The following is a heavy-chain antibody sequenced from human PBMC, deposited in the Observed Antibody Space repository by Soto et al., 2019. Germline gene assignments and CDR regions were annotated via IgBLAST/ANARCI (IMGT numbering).Heavy chain of an antibody. CDR2: ISGNDGKT. Sequence: SVKVSCKASGYRCNNHGISWVRQAPGQGLEWMGWISGNDGKTKYARKFQGRVTMTTDTSTSTAYMEMNSLRHDDTAVYYCARDFYPLAYYFDYWGQGTLVTVSS. J-gene: IGHJ4*02. CDR3: ARDFYPLAYYFDY. CDR1: GYRCNNHG. V-gene: IGHV1-18*01.